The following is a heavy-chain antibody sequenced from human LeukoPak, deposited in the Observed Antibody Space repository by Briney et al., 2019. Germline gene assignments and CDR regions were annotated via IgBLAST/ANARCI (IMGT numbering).Heavy chain of an antibody. V-gene: IGHV3-21*01. D-gene: IGHD5-18*01. CDR2: ISSSSSYI. J-gene: IGHJ6*02. CDR3: ARLDTAMVFGMDV. Sequence: PGGSLRLSCAASGFTFSSYSMNWVRQAPGKGLEWVSSISSSSSYIYYADSVKGRFTISRDNAKNSLYLQMNSLRAEDTAVYYCARLDTAMVFGMDVWGQGATVTVSS. CDR1: GFTFSSYS.